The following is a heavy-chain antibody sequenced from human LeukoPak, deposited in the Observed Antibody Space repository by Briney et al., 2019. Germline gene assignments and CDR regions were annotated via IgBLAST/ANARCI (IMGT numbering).Heavy chain of an antibody. V-gene: IGHV4-59*01. Sequence: ASETLSLTCTVSGGSISSYYWSWIRQPPGKGLEWIGYIYYSGSTNYNPSLKSRVTISVDTSKNQFSLKLSSVTAADTAVYYCARDRPKIDAFDIWGQGTMVTVSS. CDR1: GGSISSYY. J-gene: IGHJ3*02. CDR2: IYYSGST. CDR3: ARDRPKIDAFDI.